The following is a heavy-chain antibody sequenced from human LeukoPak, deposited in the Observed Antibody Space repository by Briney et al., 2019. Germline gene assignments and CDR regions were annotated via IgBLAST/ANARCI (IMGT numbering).Heavy chain of an antibody. CDR3: ARDPIGYYGSGSLVQYYFDY. CDR1: GFTFSNYA. V-gene: IGHV3-30-3*01. J-gene: IGHJ4*02. CDR2: ISYDGSNK. Sequence: GGSLRLSCVASGFTFSNYAIHWVRQAPGKGLEWVAVISYDGSNKYYAHSVKGRFTLSRDNSKNTLYLQMDSLRPEDSAVYYSARDPIGYYGSGSLVQYYFDYWGQGTLVTVSS. D-gene: IGHD3-10*01.